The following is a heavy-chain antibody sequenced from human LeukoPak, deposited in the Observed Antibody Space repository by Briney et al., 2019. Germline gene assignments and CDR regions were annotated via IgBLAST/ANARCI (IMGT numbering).Heavy chain of an antibody. Sequence: GGSLRLSCAASGFTFSSYAMSWVRQAPGKGLEWVSAISGSGGSTYYADSVKGRLTISGDNSKNTLYLQMNSLRAEDTAVYYCAKDRGFLEWLPYWGQGTLVTVSS. D-gene: IGHD3-3*01. V-gene: IGHV3-23*01. CDR2: ISGSGGST. CDR3: AKDRGFLEWLPY. J-gene: IGHJ4*02. CDR1: GFTFSSYA.